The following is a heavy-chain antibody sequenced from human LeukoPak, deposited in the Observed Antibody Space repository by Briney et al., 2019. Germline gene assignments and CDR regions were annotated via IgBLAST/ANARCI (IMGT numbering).Heavy chain of an antibody. CDR1: GGSISSGGYY. J-gene: IGHJ4*02. CDR3: ARGTVIPQAGYFDY. Sequence: PSQTLSLTCTVSGGSISSGGYYWSWIRQHPGKGLEWIGYIYYSGSTYYHPSLKSRVNISVDTSKIHFSLKLRSVTDADTVVYYCARGTVIPQAGYFDYWGQGTLVTVSS. CDR2: IYYSGST. V-gene: IGHV4-31*03. D-gene: IGHD4-17*01.